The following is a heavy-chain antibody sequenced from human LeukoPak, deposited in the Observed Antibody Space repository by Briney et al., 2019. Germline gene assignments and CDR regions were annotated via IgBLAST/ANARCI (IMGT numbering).Heavy chain of an antibody. CDR3: ARDAPSSLAYDFWSGYYTVDAFDI. V-gene: IGHV4-59*01. J-gene: IGHJ3*02. Sequence: PSETLSLTCTVSGGSISSYYWSWIRQPPGKGLEWIGYIYYSGTTKYNPTLKSRVTISLDTSKNQFSLKVSSVTAADTAVYYCARDAPSSLAYDFWSGYYTVDAFDIWGQGTMVTVSS. D-gene: IGHD3-3*01. CDR1: GGSISSYY. CDR2: IYYSGTT.